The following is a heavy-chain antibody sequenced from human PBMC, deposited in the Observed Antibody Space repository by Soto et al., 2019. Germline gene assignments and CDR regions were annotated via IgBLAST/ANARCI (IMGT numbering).Heavy chain of an antibody. J-gene: IGHJ6*03. CDR3: ARDQLRSKPYYYYMDV. V-gene: IGHV4-59*01. CDR2: IYYSGST. Sequence: SETLSLTCTFSGCSISSYYWIWIRQPPGKGLEWIGYIYYSGSTNYNPSLKSRVTISVDTSKNQFSLKLSSVTAADTAVYYCARDQLRSKPYYYYMDVWGKGTTVTVSS. CDR1: GCSISSYY. D-gene: IGHD4-17*01.